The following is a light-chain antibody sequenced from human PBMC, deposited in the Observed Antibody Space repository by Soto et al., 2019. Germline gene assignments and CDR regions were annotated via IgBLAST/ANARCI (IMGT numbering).Light chain of an antibody. J-gene: IGLJ2*01. V-gene: IGLV1-40*01. CDR1: SSNIGAGYD. CDR2: GKS. CDR3: QSYDSSLSVV. Sequence: QSVLTQPPSVSGAPGQRVTISCTGSSSNIGAGYDVHWYQQLPGTAPKVLIYGKSNRPSGVPDRFSGSKSGTSASLAITGLQAEDEADYYCQSYDSSLSVVFGGGTKLTVL.